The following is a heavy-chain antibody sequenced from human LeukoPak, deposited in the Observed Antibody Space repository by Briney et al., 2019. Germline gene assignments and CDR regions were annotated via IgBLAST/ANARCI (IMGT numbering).Heavy chain of an antibody. D-gene: IGHD5-12*01. V-gene: IGHV4-59*01. CDR2: ISSGGST. CDR1: GGSFTSYY. CDR3: ARGDDYKSTLFDY. Sequence: ETLSLTCTVSGGSFTSYYWSWIRQPPGKGLEWIGYISSGGSTNYNPSLKSRVTISIDTSKNQFSLKLTSATAADTAVYYCARGDDYKSTLFDYWGQGTLVTVSS. J-gene: IGHJ4*02.